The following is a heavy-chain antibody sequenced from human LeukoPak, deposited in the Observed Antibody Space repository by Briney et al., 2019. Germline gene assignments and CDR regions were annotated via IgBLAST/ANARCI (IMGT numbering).Heavy chain of an antibody. CDR3: ARAPRNSRWYVYFDY. J-gene: IGHJ4*02. D-gene: IGHD4-23*01. V-gene: IGHV3-64*01. CDR2: ISSNGGST. CDR1: GFTFSNYA. Sequence: GGSLRLSCAASGFTFSNYAMHWVRQAPGKGLEYVSAISSNGGSTYYANSVKGRFTISRDNSKNTLYLQMGSLRAEDMAVYYCARAPRNSRWYVYFDYWGQGTLVTVSS.